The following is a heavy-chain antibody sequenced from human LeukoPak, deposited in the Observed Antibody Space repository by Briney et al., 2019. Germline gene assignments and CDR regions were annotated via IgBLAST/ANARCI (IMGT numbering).Heavy chain of an antibody. Sequence: SETLSLTCAVYGGSFSGYYWSWIRQPPGKGLEWIGEINHSGSTNYNPSLKSRVTISVDTSKNQFSLKLSSVTAADTAVYYCARGPHDYVWGSYRTDPFDYWGQGTLVTVSS. CDR3: ARGPHDYVWGSYRTDPFDY. CDR1: GGSFSGYY. D-gene: IGHD3-16*02. J-gene: IGHJ4*02. CDR2: INHSGST. V-gene: IGHV4-34*01.